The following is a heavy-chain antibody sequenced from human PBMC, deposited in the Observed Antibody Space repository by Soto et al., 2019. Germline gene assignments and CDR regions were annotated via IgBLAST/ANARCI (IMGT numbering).Heavy chain of an antibody. D-gene: IGHD6-6*01. V-gene: IGHV1-69*13. J-gene: IGHJ4*02. Sequence: SSVKVSRQPTVGTFSSYAIRWVLQAAGQGLEWMGGIIPIFDKTTYAQKFQGRVTITADEPTSTAYTELSSVRSEDTAVYCDASGRREQLAYDWGQGTLVTVSS. CDR1: VGTFSSYA. CDR3: ASGRREQLAYD. CDR2: IIPIFDKT.